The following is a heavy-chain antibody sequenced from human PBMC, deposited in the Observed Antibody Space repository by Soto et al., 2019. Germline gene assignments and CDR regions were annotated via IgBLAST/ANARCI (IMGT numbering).Heavy chain of an antibody. V-gene: IGHV3-74*01. CDR3: ASSLLTPFDY. J-gene: IGHJ4*02. D-gene: IGHD7-27*01. Sequence: VQLVESGGGLVQPGGSLRLSCAASGFTFSNYWMHWVRQAPGKGLVWVSRVNSDGGSTFYADSVKGRFTISRDNTKNTLDLQMNSLRAGDTAVYYCASSLLTPFDYWGQGTLVTVSS. CDR1: GFTFSNYW. CDR2: VNSDGGST.